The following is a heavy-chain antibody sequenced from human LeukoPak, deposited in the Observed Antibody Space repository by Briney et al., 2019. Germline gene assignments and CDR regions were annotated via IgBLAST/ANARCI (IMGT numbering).Heavy chain of an antibody. D-gene: IGHD1-26*01. CDR1: GYTFTSYG. CDR3: ARDSRGSYWRDFDY. Sequence: ASVKVSRKASGYTFTSYGISWVRQAPGQGLEWMGWISAYNGNTNYAQKLQGRVTMTTDTSTSTAYMELRSLRSDDTAVYYCARDSRGSYWRDFDYWGQGTLVTVSS. CDR2: ISAYNGNT. V-gene: IGHV1-18*01. J-gene: IGHJ4*02.